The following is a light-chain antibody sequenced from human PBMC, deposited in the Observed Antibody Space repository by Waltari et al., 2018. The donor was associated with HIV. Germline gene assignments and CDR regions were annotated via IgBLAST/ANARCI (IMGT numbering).Light chain of an antibody. J-gene: IGKJ1*01. CDR3: QQAHSLPWT. V-gene: IGKV1-12*01. CDR2: ATF. Sequence: DIQMTQSPSSVSASAGDRVTITCRASQDIGSWLTWYQQKPGTAPNLVVFATFSLQSGVPARFSGSRSGTNFTLTINTLQSEDFATYFCQQAHSLPWTFGHGTKVEMK. CDR1: QDIGSW.